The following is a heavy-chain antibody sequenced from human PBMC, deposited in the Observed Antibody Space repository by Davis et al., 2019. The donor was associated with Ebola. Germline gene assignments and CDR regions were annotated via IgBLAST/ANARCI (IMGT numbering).Heavy chain of an antibody. CDR3: TTLDILTAYVPYAMDV. CDR1: GGTFSSYA. D-gene: IGHD3-9*01. Sequence: SVKVSCMASGGTFSSYAISWVRQAPGQGLEWMGRTIPILGITNSAQKFQGRVTITADRSTETVNRELSSLRFEDAAVYYCTTLDILTAYVPYAMDVWGQGTTVTVS. J-gene: IGHJ6*02. V-gene: IGHV1-69*04. CDR2: TIPILGIT.